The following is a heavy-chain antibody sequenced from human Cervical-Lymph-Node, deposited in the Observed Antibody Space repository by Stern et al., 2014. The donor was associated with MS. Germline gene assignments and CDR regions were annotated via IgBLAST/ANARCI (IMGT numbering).Heavy chain of an antibody. J-gene: IGHJ6*02. D-gene: IGHD6-13*01. CDR2: ISASNGNT. V-gene: IGHV1-18*01. CDR3: AKERGMYSSSWYYYYYGMDV. Sequence: VQLVESGAEVKKPGASVKVSCKASGYTFTSYGISWVRQAPGQGLEGKGWISASNGNTNYAQKLQGRVTMTTDTSTTTAYMELRSLRSDDTAVYYCAKERGMYSSSWYYYYYGMDVWGQGTTVTVSS. CDR1: GYTFTSYG.